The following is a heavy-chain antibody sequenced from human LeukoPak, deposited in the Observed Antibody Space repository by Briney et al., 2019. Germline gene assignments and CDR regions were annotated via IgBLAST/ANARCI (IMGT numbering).Heavy chain of an antibody. Sequence: GGSLRLSCAASGFTFNNYAMNWVRLAPGKGLEWVSAISGSGDNTYFADSVKGRFSISRDNSKNRVYLQMNSLTVDDTALYFCAKDGSSWDVFYYYYMDVWGKGTTVTVSS. CDR1: GFTFNNYA. J-gene: IGHJ6*03. D-gene: IGHD6-13*01. CDR3: AKDGSSWDVFYYYYMDV. CDR2: ISGSGDNT. V-gene: IGHV3-23*01.